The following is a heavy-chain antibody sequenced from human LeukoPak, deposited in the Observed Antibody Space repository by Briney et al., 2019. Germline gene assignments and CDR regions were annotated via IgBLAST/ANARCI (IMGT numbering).Heavy chain of an antibody. V-gene: IGHV3-66*03. CDR1: GFSVSSNY. Sequence: GGSLRLSCAASGFSVSSNYVSWVRQAPGKGLEWVSVIYSTGTTFYADSVKGRFTTPRDNSKNTVNLQMNSLRPEDTAVYYCARDRGPGWFDPWGQGTLVTVSS. D-gene: IGHD3-10*01. CDR2: IYSTGTT. J-gene: IGHJ5*02. CDR3: ARDRGPGWFDP.